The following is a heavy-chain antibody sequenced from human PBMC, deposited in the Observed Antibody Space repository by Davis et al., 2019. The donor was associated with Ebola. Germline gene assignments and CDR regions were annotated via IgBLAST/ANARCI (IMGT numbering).Heavy chain of an antibody. CDR3: ARGPDWFDP. V-gene: IGHV4-4*02. Sequence: SETLSLTCAVSGGSISSSNWWSWVRQPPGKGLEWIGEINHSGSTNYNPSLKSRVTISVDTSKNQFSLKLSSVTAADTAVYYCARGPDWFDPWGQGTLVTVSS. J-gene: IGHJ5*02. CDR1: GGSISSSNW. CDR2: INHSGST.